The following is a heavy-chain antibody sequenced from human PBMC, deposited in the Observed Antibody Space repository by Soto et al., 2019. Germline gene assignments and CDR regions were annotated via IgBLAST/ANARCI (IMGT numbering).Heavy chain of an antibody. CDR1: GFTFISHA. CDR3: VKNRWYTAYAFDY. D-gene: IGHD6-13*01. CDR2: LGKTGA. V-gene: IGHV3-23*01. Sequence: EVQLLESGGGLVQPGGSPRLSCAASGFTFISHAMSWVRQSPVKGLELVASLGKTGAYYADSVKGRFSISRDTSKSTLFLQLNNVRADDSAIYYCVKNRWYTAYAFDYWGQGTLVTVSS. J-gene: IGHJ4*02.